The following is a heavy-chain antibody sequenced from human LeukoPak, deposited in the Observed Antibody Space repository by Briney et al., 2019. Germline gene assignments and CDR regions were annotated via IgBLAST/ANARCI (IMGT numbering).Heavy chain of an antibody. CDR2: IKEDESEK. CDR1: GFTFSSYW. CDR3: ARVDNGYMDV. J-gene: IGHJ6*03. D-gene: IGHD2-8*01. Sequence: GALRLSCAVSGFTFSSYWMSWVRQAPGNGPEWVANIKEDESEKNYVDSVKGRFTISRDNAKNSLYLQMNSLRAEDTAVYYCARVDNGYMDVWGKGTTVTVSS. V-gene: IGHV3-7*01.